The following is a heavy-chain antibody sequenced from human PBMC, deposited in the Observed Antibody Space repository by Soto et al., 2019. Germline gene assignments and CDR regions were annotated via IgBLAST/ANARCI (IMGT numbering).Heavy chain of an antibody. D-gene: IGHD4-17*01. CDR3: ARWDYGVYARFDY. J-gene: IGHJ4*02. V-gene: IGHV1-8*01. CDR1: GYTFTSHD. CDR2: MNPNSGNT. Sequence: QVQLVQSGAEVKKSGASVKVSCKASGYTFTSHDINWVRQATGQGLEWMGWMNPNSGNTGYAQKFQGRGTMTRNTSISTAYMELSSLRSEDTAVYSCARWDYGVYARFDYWGQGTLVTVSS.